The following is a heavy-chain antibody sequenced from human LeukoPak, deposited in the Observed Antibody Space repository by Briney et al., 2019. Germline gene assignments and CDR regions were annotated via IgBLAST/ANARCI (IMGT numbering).Heavy chain of an antibody. CDR3: ARDLGVVIPLDAFDI. CDR2: ISAYNGNT. CDR1: GYTFTSYG. Sequence: ASVKVSCKSSGYTFTSYGISRVRQAPGQGLEWVGWISAYNGNTNYAQKLQGRVTMTTDTSTSTAYMELRSLRSDDTAVYYCARDLGVVIPLDAFDIWGQGTMVTVSS. V-gene: IGHV1-18*01. D-gene: IGHD3-3*01. J-gene: IGHJ3*02.